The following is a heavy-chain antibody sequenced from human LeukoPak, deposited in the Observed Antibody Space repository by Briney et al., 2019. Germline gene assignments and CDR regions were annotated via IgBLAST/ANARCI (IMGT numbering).Heavy chain of an antibody. D-gene: IGHD6-6*01. CDR1: GFSLSTSGVG. V-gene: IGHV2-5*02. Sequence: SGPTLVKPTQTLTLTCTFSGFSLSTSGVGVGWIRQPPGKALEWLALIYWDDDKRYSPSLKSRLTITKDTSKNQVVLTMTNMDPVDTATYYCAHNRITSSGSSETSWFDPWGQGTLVTVSS. CDR3: AHNRITSSGSSETSWFDP. CDR2: IYWDDDK. J-gene: IGHJ5*02.